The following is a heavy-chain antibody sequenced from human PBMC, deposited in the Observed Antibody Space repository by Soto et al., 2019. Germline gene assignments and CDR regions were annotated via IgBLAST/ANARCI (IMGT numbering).Heavy chain of an antibody. Sequence: ASVKVSCTVSGYTLTELSMHWVRQAPGKGLEWMGGFDPEDGETIYAQKFQGRVTMTEDTSTDTAYMELSSLRSEDTAVYYCATFITVTTMFNYWGQGTLVTVSS. CDR1: GYTLTELS. D-gene: IGHD4-17*01. V-gene: IGHV1-24*01. CDR2: FDPEDGET. J-gene: IGHJ4*02. CDR3: ATFITVTTMFNY.